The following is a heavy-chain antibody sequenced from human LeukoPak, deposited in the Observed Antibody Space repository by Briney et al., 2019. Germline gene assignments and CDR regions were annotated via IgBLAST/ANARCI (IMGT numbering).Heavy chain of an antibody. Sequence: SETLSLTCTVSGGSISSYYWSWIRQPPGKGLEWIGYIYTSGSTNYNPSLKSRVTISVDTSKNQFSLKLSSVTATDTAVYYCARDLSPYGGNGFGYWGQGTLVTVSS. CDR2: IYTSGST. V-gene: IGHV4-4*09. D-gene: IGHD4-23*01. J-gene: IGHJ4*02. CDR1: GGSISSYY. CDR3: ARDLSPYGGNGFGY.